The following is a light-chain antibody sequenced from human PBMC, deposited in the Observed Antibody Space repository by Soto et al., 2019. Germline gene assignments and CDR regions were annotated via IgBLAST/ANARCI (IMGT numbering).Light chain of an antibody. Sequence: DIVMTQSPATLSVSPGERATISCRASQSVDSSLAWYRQKPGQAPRLLIYGASTRATDIPARFSASGSGTEFTLTISSLQSEDSGVYYCQQYNKWPPMYTFGQGTKLEIK. CDR1: QSVDSS. V-gene: IGKV3-15*01. CDR2: GAS. J-gene: IGKJ2*01. CDR3: QQYNKWPPMYT.